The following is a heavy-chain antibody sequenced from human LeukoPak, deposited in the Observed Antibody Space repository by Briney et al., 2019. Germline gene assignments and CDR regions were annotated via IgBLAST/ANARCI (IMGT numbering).Heavy chain of an antibody. J-gene: IGHJ5*02. CDR3: ARGESYWFDP. D-gene: IGHD1-26*01. V-gene: IGHV4-31*03. Sequence: PSETLSHTCTVSGGSISSGGYYWSWIRQHPGKGLEWIGYIYYSGSTYYNPSLKSRVTISVDTSKNQFSLKLSSVTAADTAVYYCARGESYWFDPWGQGTLVTVSS. CDR2: IYYSGST. CDR1: GGSISSGGYY.